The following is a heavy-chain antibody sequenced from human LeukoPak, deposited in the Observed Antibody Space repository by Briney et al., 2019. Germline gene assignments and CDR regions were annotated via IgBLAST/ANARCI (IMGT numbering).Heavy chain of an antibody. CDR2: IYYSGSS. V-gene: IGHV4-39*01. D-gene: IGHD5-12*01. Sequence: SETLSLTCAVSLGSLCSSSPYCGWVRQAPGKRLECIGTIYYSGSSYYIPSLKSRVTMSVDTSKKQFSLRLSSVTAADTAVYYCARLPAITTYYYYYMDVWGQGTRVTVSS. CDR1: LGSLCSSSPY. CDR3: ARLPAITTYYYYYMDV. J-gene: IGHJ6*03.